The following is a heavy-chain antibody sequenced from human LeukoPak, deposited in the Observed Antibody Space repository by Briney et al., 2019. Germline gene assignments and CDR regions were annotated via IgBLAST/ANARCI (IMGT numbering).Heavy chain of an antibody. CDR2: INHSGST. V-gene: IGHV4-34*01. D-gene: IGHD2-2*02. CDR1: GFTFSNYA. CDR3: ARGGDIVVVPAAIQSGFWFDP. Sequence: GSLRLSCAASGFTFSNYAMSWVRQPPGKGLEWIGEINHSGSTNYNPSLKSRVTISVDTSKNQFSLKLSSVTAADTAVYYCARGGDIVVVPAAIQSGFWFDPWGQGTLVTVSS. J-gene: IGHJ5*02.